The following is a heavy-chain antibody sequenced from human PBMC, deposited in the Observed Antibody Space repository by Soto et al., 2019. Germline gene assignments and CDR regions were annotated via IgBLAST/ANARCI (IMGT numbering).Heavy chain of an antibody. D-gene: IGHD5-18*01. CDR1: GFTFSSYE. V-gene: IGHV3-48*03. CDR3: ARGGRIQLWLHSHFDY. CDR2: ISSSGSTI. J-gene: IGHJ4*02. Sequence: GGSLRLSCAASGFTFSSYEMNLVRQAPGKGLEWVSYISSSGSTIYYADSVKGRFTISRDNAKNSLYLQMNSLRAEDTAVYYCARGGRIQLWLHSHFDYWGQGTLVTVSS.